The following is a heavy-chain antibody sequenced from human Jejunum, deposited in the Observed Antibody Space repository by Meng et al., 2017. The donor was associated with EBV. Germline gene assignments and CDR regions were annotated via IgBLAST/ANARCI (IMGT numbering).Heavy chain of an antibody. Sequence: WNESGPTLVNTTHTLTRTCTFSWFYCSAYGVGVAWIRQPPGEALEWLAVIYWDYSRLYSPSLRSRLTITKDTSKNQVVLIMTNMDPVDTATYYCAHKGSGSYPLDYWGQGTLVTVSS. CDR1: WFYCSAYGVG. CDR3: AHKGSGSYPLDY. D-gene: IGHD1-26*01. CDR2: IYWDYSR. J-gene: IGHJ4*02. V-gene: IGHV2-5*02.